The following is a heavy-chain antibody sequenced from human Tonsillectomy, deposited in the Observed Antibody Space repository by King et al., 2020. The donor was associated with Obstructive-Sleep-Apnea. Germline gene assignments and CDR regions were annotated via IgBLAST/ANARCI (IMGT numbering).Heavy chain of an antibody. Sequence: VQLVQSGGGLVQPGGSLRLSCTASGFTFSSYWMHWVRQAPGKGLMWVSLINSDGSSATYADSVKGRFTISRANVKNTLYLQMNSLRAEDTAVYYCARDSIDSSGDFDYWGQGTLVTVSS. J-gene: IGHJ4*02. CDR2: INSDGSSA. CDR1: GFTFSSYW. V-gene: IGHV3-74*01. CDR3: ARDSIDSSGDFDY. D-gene: IGHD3-22*01.